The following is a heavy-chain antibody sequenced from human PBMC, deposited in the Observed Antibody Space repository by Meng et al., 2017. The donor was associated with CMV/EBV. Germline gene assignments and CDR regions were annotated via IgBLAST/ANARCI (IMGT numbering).Heavy chain of an antibody. Sequence: SETLSLTCAVYGGSFSGYYWSWIRQPPGKGLGWIGEINHSGSTNYNPSLKSRVTISVDTSKNQFSLKLSSVTAADTAVYYCARDRWVSSWGYYYGMDVWGQGTTVTVSS. CDR2: INHSGST. CDR3: ARDRWVSSWGYYYGMDV. V-gene: IGHV4-34*01. CDR1: GGSFSGYY. D-gene: IGHD6-13*01. J-gene: IGHJ6*02.